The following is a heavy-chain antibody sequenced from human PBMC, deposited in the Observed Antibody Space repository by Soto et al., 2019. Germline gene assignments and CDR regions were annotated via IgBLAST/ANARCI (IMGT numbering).Heavy chain of an antibody. CDR1: GFTFGYYT. Sequence: EVQLLESGGGLVQPGGSLRLSCVASGFTFGYYTMSWVLQAPGKGLDWGSGISNSGDIIYYADYVKGRFTISRDNFKNTLYLQMNSLRADATAVYYWADPVPAPNHSDYYDMDVWGQGTTVTVSS. CDR2: ISNSGDII. CDR3: ADPVPAPNHSDYYDMDV. J-gene: IGHJ6*02. V-gene: IGHV3-23*01. D-gene: IGHD2-2*01.